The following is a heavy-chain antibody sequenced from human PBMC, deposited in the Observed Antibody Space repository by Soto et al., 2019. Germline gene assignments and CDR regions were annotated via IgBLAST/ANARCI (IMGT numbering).Heavy chain of an antibody. CDR1: GGSISSYY. CDR2: IYYSGST. J-gene: IGHJ4*02. D-gene: IGHD4-17*01. Sequence: SETLSLTCTVSGGSISSYYWGWIRQPPGKGLEWIGYIYYSGSTNYNPSLKSRVTISVDTSKNQFSLKLSSVTAADTAVYYCARVDYGDYFVFDDWGQGTLVTVSS. V-gene: IGHV4-59*01. CDR3: ARVDYGDYFVFDD.